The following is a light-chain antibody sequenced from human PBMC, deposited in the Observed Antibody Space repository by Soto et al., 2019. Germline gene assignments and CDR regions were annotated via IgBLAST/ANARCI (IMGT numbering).Light chain of an antibody. CDR2: KAS. V-gene: IGKV1-5*03. J-gene: IGKJ5*01. Sequence: DIQITQSPSTLSASVGDRVTIPCRASQSISSWLAWYQQKTGKPPKLLIYKASSLESGVPSRFSGSGSGTECTLAFSRLQPDDFTTYYCQQYNSYSSTFGQGTRLE. CDR3: QQYNSYSST. CDR1: QSISSW.